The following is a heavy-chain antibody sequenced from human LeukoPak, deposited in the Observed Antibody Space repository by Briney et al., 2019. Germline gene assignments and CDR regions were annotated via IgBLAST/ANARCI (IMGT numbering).Heavy chain of an antibody. D-gene: IGHD4-17*01. J-gene: IGHJ6*02. CDR3: ARVSATVTTYSNGMDV. Sequence: SGTLSLTCAVTGGSISSSNWWSWVRQPPGKGLEWIGEIYHSGSTNYNPSLKSRVTISVDKSKNQFSLKLSSVTAADTAVYYCARVSATVTTYSNGMDVWGQGTTVTVSS. CDR1: GGSISSSNW. V-gene: IGHV4-4*02. CDR2: IYHSGST.